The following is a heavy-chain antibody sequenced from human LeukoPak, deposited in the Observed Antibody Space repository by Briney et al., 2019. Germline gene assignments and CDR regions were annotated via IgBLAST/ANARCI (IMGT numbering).Heavy chain of an antibody. D-gene: IGHD5-24*01. V-gene: IGHV4-61*01. CDR2: IXYSGXT. CDR1: XXSXXSXXXX. Sequence: PSEXLSLTCTXXXXSXXSXXXXXXXXXXXXXXXLXXIGYIXYSGXTNXNPSXKXRVTISLDTSENQFSLRLSSVTXADTAVYYCAGIDDYNYYLYWGQGTLVTVSS. CDR3: AGIDDYNYYLY. J-gene: IGHJ4*02.